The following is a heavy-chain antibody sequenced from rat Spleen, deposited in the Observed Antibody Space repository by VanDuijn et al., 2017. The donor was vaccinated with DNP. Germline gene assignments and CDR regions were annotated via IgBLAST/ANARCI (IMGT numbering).Heavy chain of an antibody. CDR1: GFSLTSYN. CDR2: IWAGGTT. Sequence: QVQLKESGPGLVQPSQTLSLTCTVSGFSLTSYNVHWVRQHTGNGLEWLGIIWAGGTTDYNSALKSRLSISRDTSKSQVFLKINSLQTEDIATYYCARAQTGSGYFDYWGQGVMVTVSS. V-gene: IGHV2-30*01. CDR3: ARAQTGSGYFDY. D-gene: IGHD5-1*01. J-gene: IGHJ2*01.